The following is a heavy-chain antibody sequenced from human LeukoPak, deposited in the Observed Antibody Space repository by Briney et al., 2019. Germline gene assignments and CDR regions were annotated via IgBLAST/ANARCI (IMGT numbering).Heavy chain of an antibody. J-gene: IGHJ6*03. CDR1: GGSISSSSYY. Sequence: SETLSLTCTVSGGSISSSSYYWGWIRQPPGKGLEWIGSIYYSGSTNYNPSLKSRVTISVDTSKNQFSLKLSSVTAADTAVYYCARDGGYSYGLGYYYMDVWGKGTTVTISS. D-gene: IGHD5-18*01. CDR2: IYYSGST. V-gene: IGHV4-39*07. CDR3: ARDGGYSYGLGYYYMDV.